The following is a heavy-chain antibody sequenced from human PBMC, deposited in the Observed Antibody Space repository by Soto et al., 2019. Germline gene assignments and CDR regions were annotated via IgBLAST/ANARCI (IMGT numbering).Heavy chain of an antibody. J-gene: IGHJ5*02. Sequence: SETLSLTCTVSGGSISSGDYYWSWIRQPPGKGLEWIGYIYYSGSTYYNPSLKSRVTISVDTSKNQFSLKLSSVTAADTAVYYCARHGFLAVAGLRTWGQGTLVTVSS. D-gene: IGHD6-19*01. V-gene: IGHV4-30-4*01. CDR2: IYYSGST. CDR1: GGSISSGDYY. CDR3: ARHGFLAVAGLRT.